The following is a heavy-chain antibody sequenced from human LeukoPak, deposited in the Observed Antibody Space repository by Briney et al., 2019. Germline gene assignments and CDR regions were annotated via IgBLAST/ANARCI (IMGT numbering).Heavy chain of an antibody. CDR1: LGTFSSYA. Sequence: SPVKVSPKASLGTFSSYAISWVRQAPGHGREWMGGIIPIFGTANNAQKFQGRVTITTDESTRTAYMELSSLRSEDTAVYYCARDRGITMVRGVKTYYYYYMDVWGKGGTVTVSS. CDR2: IIPIFGTA. CDR3: ARDRGITMVRGVKTYYYYYMDV. D-gene: IGHD3-10*01. V-gene: IGHV1-69*05. J-gene: IGHJ6*03.